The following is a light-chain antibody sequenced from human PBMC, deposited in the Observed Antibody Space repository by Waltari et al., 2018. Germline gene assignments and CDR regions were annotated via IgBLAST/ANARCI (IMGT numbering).Light chain of an antibody. CDR3: QQRSSWPLT. J-gene: IGKJ4*01. Sequence: EIVLTQSPATLSLSPGERATLSCRASQSVDDQLAWYQQSPGQAPRLLIHDESNRATDIPASVSGSGSGTDFTLTISSLEPEDFAVYYCQQRSSWPLTVGGGTKVEIK. CDR2: DES. V-gene: IGKV3-11*01. CDR1: QSVDDQ.